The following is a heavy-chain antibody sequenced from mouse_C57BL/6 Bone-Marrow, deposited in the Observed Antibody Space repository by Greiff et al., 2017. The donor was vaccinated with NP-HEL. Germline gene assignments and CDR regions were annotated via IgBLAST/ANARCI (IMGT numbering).Heavy chain of an antibody. CDR3: ARHCWGVDY. J-gene: IGHJ2*01. V-gene: IGHV5-6*01. D-gene: IGHD4-1*01. CDR1: GFTFSSYG. CDR2: ISSGGSYT. Sequence: DVHLVESGGDLVKPGGSLKLSCAASGFTFSSYGMSWVRQTPDKRLEWVATISSGGSYTYYPDSVKGRFTISRDNAKNTLYLQMSSLKSEDTAMYYCARHCWGVDYWGQGTTLTVSS.